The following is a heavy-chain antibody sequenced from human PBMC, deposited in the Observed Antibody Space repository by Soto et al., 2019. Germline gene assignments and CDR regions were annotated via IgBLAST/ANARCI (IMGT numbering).Heavy chain of an antibody. CDR1: GGTLSSYT. Sequence: GASVKVSCKASGGTLSSYTISWVRQAPGQGLEWMGRIIPILGIANYAQKFQGRVTITADKSTSTAYMELSSLRSEDTAVYYCASVVDIVATTYYYYYMDVWGKGTTVTVSS. V-gene: IGHV1-69*02. CDR2: IIPILGIA. D-gene: IGHD5-12*01. CDR3: ASVVDIVATTYYYYYMDV. J-gene: IGHJ6*03.